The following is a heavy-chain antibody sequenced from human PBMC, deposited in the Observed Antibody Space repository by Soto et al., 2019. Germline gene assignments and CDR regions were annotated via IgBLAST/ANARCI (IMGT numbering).Heavy chain of an antibody. CDR3: ARDRSDSSRADSFDI. J-gene: IGHJ3*02. CDR2: IYRGDAT. CDR1: GFSVIDNY. V-gene: IGHV3-53*01. Sequence: PGGSLRLSCAVSGFSVIDNYMSWVRQAPGKGLEWVSVIYRGDATHYADSVKGRFTISRGNSKNTVYLQMNSLRAEDTAVYYCARDRSDSSRADSFDIWGQGTMVTVSS. D-gene: IGHD6-25*01.